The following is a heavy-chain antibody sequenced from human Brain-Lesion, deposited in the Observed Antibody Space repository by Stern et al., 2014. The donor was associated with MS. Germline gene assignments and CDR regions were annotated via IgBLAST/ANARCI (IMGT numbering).Heavy chain of an antibody. CDR1: GDSMNSGGYY. J-gene: IGHJ5*02. CDR3: AREGNYHAENWFGP. V-gene: IGHV4-31*03. Sequence: QLQLQESGPGLVKPSETLSLTCTVSGDSMNSGGYYWSWIRQHPGKGLEWIGYIYYSGGTDYNPSLKSRVTISVDTSKNQFSLKLNSVTAADTAVYYCAREGNYHAENWFGPWGQGTLVSVSS. CDR2: IYYSGGT. D-gene: IGHD1-7*01.